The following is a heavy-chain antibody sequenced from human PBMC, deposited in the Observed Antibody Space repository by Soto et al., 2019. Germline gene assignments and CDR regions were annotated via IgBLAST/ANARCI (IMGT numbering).Heavy chain of an antibody. CDR2: ISYDGNYE. CDR1: GFTFTSFG. D-gene: IGHD1-1*01. Sequence: QVQLVESGGGVVQPGRSLRLSCAASGFTFTSFGMHWFRQAPGKGLEWVAVISYDGNYEQYADSVKGRFAISRDKSKNTLYLQMNSLRPDDTAVYYCAKDHGEMSTTTRGNWGEGTLVTVSS. J-gene: IGHJ4*02. V-gene: IGHV3-30*18. CDR3: AKDHGEMSTTTRGN.